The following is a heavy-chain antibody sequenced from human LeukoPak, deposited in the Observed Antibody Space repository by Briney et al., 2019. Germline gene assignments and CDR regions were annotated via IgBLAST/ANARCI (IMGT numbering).Heavy chain of an antibody. V-gene: IGHV4-34*01. Sequence: SETLSLTCAAYNTSFSGYFWSWIRQSPGKGLEWIGDINHRGSTNYNPSLKSRVTTTIDTSKSQFSLNLTSVTAADTAVYYCAKHYMGSSYNRGLDYWGQGTLVTVS. CDR2: INHRGST. CDR3: AKHYMGSSYNRGLDY. J-gene: IGHJ4*02. CDR1: NTSFSGYF. D-gene: IGHD3-10*01.